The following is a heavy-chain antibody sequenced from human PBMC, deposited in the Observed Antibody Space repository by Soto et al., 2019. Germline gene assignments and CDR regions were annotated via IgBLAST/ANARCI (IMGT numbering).Heavy chain of an antibody. J-gene: IGHJ6*02. Sequence: ASVKVSCKASGYTFTSYDINWVRQATGQGLEWMGWMNPNSSNTGYAQKFQGRVTMTRNTSISTAYMELSSLRSEDTAVYYCARVGRWLPYYYYYGMDVWGQGTTVTVSS. CDR2: MNPNSSNT. CDR3: ARVGRWLPYYYYYGMDV. D-gene: IGHD6-19*01. CDR1: GYTFTSYD. V-gene: IGHV1-8*01.